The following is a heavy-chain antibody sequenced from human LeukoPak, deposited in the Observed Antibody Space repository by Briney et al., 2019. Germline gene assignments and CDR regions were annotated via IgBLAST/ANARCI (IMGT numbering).Heavy chain of an antibody. V-gene: IGHV3-74*01. J-gene: IGHJ4*02. Sequence: QPGGSLRLSCTASGFTFSSYWMHWVRQAPGKGLVWVSRINSDGGSTSYADSVKGRFTISRDNAKNTLYMQMNRLRAEDTAVYYCARRIQGMAPYYFDYWGQGTLVTVSS. D-gene: IGHD5-24*01. CDR1: GFTFSSYW. CDR3: ARRIQGMAPYYFDY. CDR2: INSDGGST.